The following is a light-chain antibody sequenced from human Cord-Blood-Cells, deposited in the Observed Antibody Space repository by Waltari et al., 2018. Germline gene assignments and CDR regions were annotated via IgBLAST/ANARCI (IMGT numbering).Light chain of an antibody. J-gene: IGLJ3*02. Sequence: QSDLTQPASVSGSPGQSIPLHCPRTSSDVGGYNYVSWYQQHPGKAPKLMIYDVSKRPSGVSNRLPGSKSGNTASLTISGLQAEDEADYYCSSYTSSSTWVFGGGTKLTVL. CDR1: SSDVGGYNY. V-gene: IGLV2-14*01. CDR2: DVS. CDR3: SSYTSSSTWV.